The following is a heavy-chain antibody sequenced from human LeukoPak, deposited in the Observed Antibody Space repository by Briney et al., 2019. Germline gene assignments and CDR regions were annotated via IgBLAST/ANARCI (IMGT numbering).Heavy chain of an antibody. Sequence: PSETLSLTCTVSGGSISSGSYYWRWIRQPAGKGLEWIVRIYISGSTNYNSSLKSRVTISVDTSKNQFSLKLSSVTAADTAVYYCARGEDYYDSSGYYYDYYYYMDVWGKGTTVTVSS. V-gene: IGHV4-61*02. CDR2: IYISGST. J-gene: IGHJ6*03. CDR1: GGSISSGSYY. D-gene: IGHD3-22*01. CDR3: ARGEDYYDSSGYYYDYYYYMDV.